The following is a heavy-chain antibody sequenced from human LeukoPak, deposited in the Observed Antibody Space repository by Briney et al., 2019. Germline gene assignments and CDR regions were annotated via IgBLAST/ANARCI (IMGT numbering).Heavy chain of an antibody. CDR2: IWYDGSNK. J-gene: IGHJ6*02. CDR3: ARDPGVANYYYYGMDV. CDR1: GFTFSSYG. V-gene: IGHV3-33*01. D-gene: IGHD3-10*01. Sequence: PGGSLRLSCARSGFTFSSYGMHWVRQAPGKGLEWVAVIWYDGSNKYYADSVKGRFTISRDNSKNTLYLQMNSLRAEDTAVYYCARDPGVANYYYYGMDVWGQGTTVTVSS.